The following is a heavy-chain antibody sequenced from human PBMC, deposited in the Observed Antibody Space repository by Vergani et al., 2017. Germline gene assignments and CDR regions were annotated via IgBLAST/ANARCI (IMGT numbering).Heavy chain of an antibody. V-gene: IGHV3-30*04. D-gene: IGHD5-12*01. Sequence: QVQLVESGGGVVQPGRSLRLSCAASGFTFSSYAMHWVRQAPGKGLEWVAVISYDGSNKYYADSVKGRFTISRDNSKNSLYLQMNSLRAEDTAVYYCARDEAWMPDYWGQGTLVTVSS. CDR3: ARDEAWMPDY. CDR2: ISYDGSNK. J-gene: IGHJ4*02. CDR1: GFTFSSYA.